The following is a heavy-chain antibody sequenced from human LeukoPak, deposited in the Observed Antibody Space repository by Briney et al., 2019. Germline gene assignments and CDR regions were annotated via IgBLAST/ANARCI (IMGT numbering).Heavy chain of an antibody. V-gene: IGHV3-7*03. CDR1: GFTFSSYW. Sequence: GGSLRLSCAASGFTFSSYWMSWVPQAPGKGLEWVAHIKQDGSEKYSVDFVKGRFTISRDNAKNSLYLQMNSLRAEDTAVYYCARVELRYFDWSRYFDYWGQGTLVTVSS. CDR3: ARVELRYFDWSRYFDY. J-gene: IGHJ4*02. CDR2: IKQDGSEK. D-gene: IGHD3-9*01.